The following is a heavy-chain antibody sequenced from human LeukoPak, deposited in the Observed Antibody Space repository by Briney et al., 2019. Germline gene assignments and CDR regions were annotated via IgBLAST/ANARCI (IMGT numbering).Heavy chain of an antibody. D-gene: IGHD6-19*01. CDR2: ISYDGSNK. CDR3: AKDLHSSGWPYYYYYGMDV. V-gene: IGHV3-30*18. Sequence: HPGRSLRLSCAASGFTFSSYGMHWVRQAPGKGLEWVAVISYDGSNKYYADSVKGRFTISRDNSKNTLYLQMNSLRAEDTAVYYCAKDLHSSGWPYYYYYGMDVWGQGTTVTVSS. CDR1: GFTFSSYG. J-gene: IGHJ6*02.